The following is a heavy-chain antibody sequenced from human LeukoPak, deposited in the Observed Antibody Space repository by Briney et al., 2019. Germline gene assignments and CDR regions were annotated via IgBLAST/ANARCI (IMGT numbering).Heavy chain of an antibody. D-gene: IGHD3-10*01. J-gene: IGHJ3*02. Sequence: SETLSLTCAVYGGSFSGYYWSWIRQPPGKGLEWIGEINHSGSTNYNPSLKSRVTISVDTSKNQFSLKLSSVTAADTAVYYCARRDYYGWSAFDIWGQGTMVTVSS. CDR3: ARRDYYGWSAFDI. CDR1: GGSFSGYY. CDR2: INHSGST. V-gene: IGHV4-34*01.